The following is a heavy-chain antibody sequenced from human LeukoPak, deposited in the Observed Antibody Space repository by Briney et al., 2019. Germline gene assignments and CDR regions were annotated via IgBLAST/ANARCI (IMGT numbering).Heavy chain of an antibody. CDR1: GFTFSSYW. D-gene: IGHD5-24*01. Sequence: GGSLRLSWAASGFTFSSYWMSWVRQAPGKGLEWVANIKQDGSEKYYVDSVKGRFTISRDNAKNSLYLQVNSLRAEDTAVYYCARVDGYSILHDYWGQGTLVTVSS. V-gene: IGHV3-7*01. CDR2: IKQDGSEK. CDR3: ARVDGYSILHDY. J-gene: IGHJ4*02.